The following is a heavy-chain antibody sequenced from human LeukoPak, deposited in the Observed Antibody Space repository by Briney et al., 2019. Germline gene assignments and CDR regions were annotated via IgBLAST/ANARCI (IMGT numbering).Heavy chain of an antibody. CDR1: GGSISISSYY. D-gene: IGHD2-2*01. V-gene: IGHV4-39*07. CDR2: IYYSGTT. CDR3: ARDRYQLGKDY. J-gene: IGHJ4*02. Sequence: SETLSLTCSVSGGSISISSYYWGWIRQPPGKGLEWIGSIYYSGTTYYNPSLKSRVTISVDTSKNQFSLKLSSVTAADTAVYYCARDRYQLGKDYWGQGTLVTVSS.